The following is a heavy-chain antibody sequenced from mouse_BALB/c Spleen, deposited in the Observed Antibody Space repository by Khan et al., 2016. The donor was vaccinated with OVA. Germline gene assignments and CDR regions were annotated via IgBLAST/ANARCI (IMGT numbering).Heavy chain of an antibody. Sequence: EVELVESGGDLVKPGGSLKLSCSASGFTFSSYAMSWVRQTPEKRLEWVATISSGGDYIYYPDTVKGRFTISRDNTKSTLYLQMSSLKSEATAMYYCTRHNYGPFAYWGPGTLVTVSA. CDR2: ISSGGDYI. V-gene: IGHV5-6*01. D-gene: IGHD1-1*01. CDR1: GFTFSSYA. CDR3: TRHNYGPFAY. J-gene: IGHJ3*01.